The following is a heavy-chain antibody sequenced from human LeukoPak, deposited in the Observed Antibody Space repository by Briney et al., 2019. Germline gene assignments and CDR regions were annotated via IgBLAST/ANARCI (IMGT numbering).Heavy chain of an antibody. Sequence: GGSLRLSCTASGFTVSSNYMSWVRQAPGKGLEWVSVIYSGGSTYYADSVKGRFTISRDNSKNTLYLQMNSLRAEDTAVYYCARENIAAAGYYYYGMDVWGQGTTVTVSS. V-gene: IGHV3-66*01. CDR1: GFTVSSNY. CDR3: ARENIAAAGYYYYGMDV. J-gene: IGHJ6*02. CDR2: IYSGGST. D-gene: IGHD6-13*01.